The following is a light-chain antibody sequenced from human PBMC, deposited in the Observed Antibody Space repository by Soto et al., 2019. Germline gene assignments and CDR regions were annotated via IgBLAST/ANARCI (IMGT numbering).Light chain of an antibody. Sequence: DIQMTQSPSSLSASVGDRVTITCRASQSMTNFLNWYQQKPGKAPKLLIYAASTLQSGVPSRFSGSGSGTDFTLTISSLQPEDFATYYCQQTYSTPQVTFGSGTKLDIK. J-gene: IGKJ3*01. CDR2: AAS. V-gene: IGKV1-39*01. CDR3: QQTYSTPQVT. CDR1: QSMTNF.